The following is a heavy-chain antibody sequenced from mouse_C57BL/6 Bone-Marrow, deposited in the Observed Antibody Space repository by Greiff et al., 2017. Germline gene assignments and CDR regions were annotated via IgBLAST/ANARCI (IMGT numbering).Heavy chain of an antibody. J-gene: IGHJ1*03. V-gene: IGHV14-3*01. CDR3: ASPIYYYGRGWYFDV. Sequence: EVQLQQSVAELVRPGASVKLSCTASGFNIKNTYMHWVKQRPEQGLEWIGRIDPANGNTKYAPKFQGKATITADTSSNTAYLQLSSLTSEDTAIYYCASPIYYYGRGWYFDVWGTGTTVTVSS. CDR2: IDPANGNT. D-gene: IGHD1-1*01. CDR1: GFNIKNTY.